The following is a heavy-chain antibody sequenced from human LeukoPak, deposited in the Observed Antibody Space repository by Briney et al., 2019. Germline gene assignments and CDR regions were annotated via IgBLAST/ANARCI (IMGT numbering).Heavy chain of an antibody. Sequence: GRSLRLSCAASGFTFSNYGMHWVRQAPGKGLEWVSAISSSGGSTYYADSVKGRFTISRDNSKSTLYLQMNSLRAEDTAVYYCAKDPRRNYYDSSGYLVYWGQGTLVTVSS. CDR3: AKDPRRNYYDSSGYLVY. V-gene: IGHV3-23*01. CDR2: ISSSGGST. D-gene: IGHD3-22*01. J-gene: IGHJ4*02. CDR1: GFTFSNYG.